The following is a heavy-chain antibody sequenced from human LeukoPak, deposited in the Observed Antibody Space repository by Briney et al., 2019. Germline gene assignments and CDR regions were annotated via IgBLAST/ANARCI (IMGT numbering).Heavy chain of an antibody. CDR2: MWYDGSNK. CDR1: GFTFSSYG. J-gene: IGHJ5*02. Sequence: PGRSLRLSCAASGFTFSSYGMHWVRQAPSKGLEWVAVMWYDGSNKYYADSVKGRFTISRDNSKNTLYLQMNSLRAEDTAVYYCARENSGWFDPWGQGTLVTVSS. V-gene: IGHV3-33*01. D-gene: IGHD4-23*01. CDR3: ARENSGWFDP.